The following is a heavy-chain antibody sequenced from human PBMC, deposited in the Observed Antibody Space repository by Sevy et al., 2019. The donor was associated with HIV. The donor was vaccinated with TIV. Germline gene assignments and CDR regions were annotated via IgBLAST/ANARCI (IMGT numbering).Heavy chain of an antibody. Sequence: VGSLRLSCAASGFRFSTHAMHWVRQAPGKGLDWVALISYDGSAKYYADSVKGRFTVSRDDSKNTLYLQMKSLRPEDSAVYYCAREVGHTSVWTPGNDWGQGTQVTVSS. CDR3: AREVGHTSVWTPGND. CDR2: ISYDGSAK. CDR1: GFRFSTHA. D-gene: IGHD6-19*01. J-gene: IGHJ4*02. V-gene: IGHV3-30-3*01.